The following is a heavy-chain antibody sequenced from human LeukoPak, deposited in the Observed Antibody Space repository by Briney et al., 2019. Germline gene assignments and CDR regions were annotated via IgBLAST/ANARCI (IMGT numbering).Heavy chain of an antibody. D-gene: IGHD4-17*01. CDR2: INPSGGST. Sequence: RASVKVSCKASGYTFTSYYIHWVRQAPGQGLEWMGVINPSGGSTSYAQKFQGRVTMTRDTSTSTVYMELSSLRSEDTAVYYCARDDNGDNWFDPWGQGTLVTVSS. V-gene: IGHV1-46*01. CDR3: ARDDNGDNWFDP. J-gene: IGHJ5*02. CDR1: GYTFTSYY.